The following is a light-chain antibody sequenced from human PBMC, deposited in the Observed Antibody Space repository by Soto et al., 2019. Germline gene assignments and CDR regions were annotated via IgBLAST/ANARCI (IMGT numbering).Light chain of an antibody. V-gene: IGKV1-5*03. CDR1: QSLGDW. CDR2: KAS. CDR3: QQYNTYSPYT. J-gene: IGKJ2*01. Sequence: DIQMTQPPSTLSASVGDRVTITCRASQSLGDWLAWYQQKPGKAPKVLIYKASSLKSGVPSRFSGSGSGTEFTLTISSLQPDDFATYYCQQYNTYSPYTFGQGTRLEIK.